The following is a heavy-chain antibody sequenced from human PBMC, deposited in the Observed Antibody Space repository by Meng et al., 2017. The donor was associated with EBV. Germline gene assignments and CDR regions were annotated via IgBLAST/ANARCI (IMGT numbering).Heavy chain of an antibody. CDR2: ISAYNGDT. CDR1: GYTFSSFG. V-gene: IGHV1-18*01. CDR3: ARGMRNFNF. Sequence: QVQLVQSGAEVKKPGASVKVSCKASGYTFSSFGISWVRQAPGQGPEWMGWISAYNGDTKYARKFQGRVTVTTDTSTSTAYMELRSLRRDDTAVYYCARGMRNFNFWGQGTLVTVSS. J-gene: IGHJ4*02.